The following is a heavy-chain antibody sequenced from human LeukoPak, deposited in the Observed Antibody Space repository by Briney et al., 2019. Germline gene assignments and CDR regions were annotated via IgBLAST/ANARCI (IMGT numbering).Heavy chain of an antibody. CDR3: ARTAIAAAAFYNWFDP. V-gene: IGHV3-23*01. Sequence: GGSLRLSCAASGFTFSNYAMRWVRQAPGKGLEWVSGISGSGDSTYYADSVKGRLTISRDNSKNTLYLQMNSLRAEDTAVYYCARTAIAAAAFYNWFDPWGQGTLVTVSS. CDR2: ISGSGDST. J-gene: IGHJ5*02. CDR1: GFTFSNYA. D-gene: IGHD6-13*01.